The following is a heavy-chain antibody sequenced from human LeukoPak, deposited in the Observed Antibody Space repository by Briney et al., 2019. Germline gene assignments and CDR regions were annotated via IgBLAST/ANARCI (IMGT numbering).Heavy chain of an antibody. CDR2: ISGSGGST. J-gene: IGHJ2*01. CDR3: AKFHSPGRVTHFYWYFDL. CDR1: GFTFSSYA. V-gene: IGHV3-23*01. D-gene: IGHD2-21*02. Sequence: GGSLRLSCAASGFTFSSYAVSWVRQAPGKGLEWVSTISGSGGSTDYADSVKGRFTLSRDNSKNTLFLQVNSLRADDTAVYYCAKFHSPGRVTHFYWYFDLWGRGTLVTVSS.